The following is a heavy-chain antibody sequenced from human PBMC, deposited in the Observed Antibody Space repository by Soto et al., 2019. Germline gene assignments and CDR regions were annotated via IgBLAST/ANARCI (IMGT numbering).Heavy chain of an antibody. V-gene: IGHV4-39*02. CDR3: ARDSSGINWFDP. CDR1: GGSISSSSYY. J-gene: IGHJ5*02. Sequence: SETLSLTCTVSGGSISSSSYYWGWIRQPPGKGLEWIGSIYYSGSTYYNPSLKSRVTISVDTSKNQFSLKLSSVTAADTAVYYCARDSSGINWFDPWGQGTLVTVSS. D-gene: IGHD3-22*01. CDR2: IYYSGST.